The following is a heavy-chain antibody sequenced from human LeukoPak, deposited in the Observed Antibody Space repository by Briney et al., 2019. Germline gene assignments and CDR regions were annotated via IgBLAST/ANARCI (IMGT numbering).Heavy chain of an antibody. CDR1: GFTFSSYD. CDR2: IGTAGDT. J-gene: IGHJ4*02. Sequence: PGGSLRLSCAASGFTFSSYDMHWARQATGKGLEWVSAIGTAGDTYYPGSVKGRFTISRENAKNSLYLQMNSLRAGDTAVYYCARGGPAVGIAAAGTFDYWGQGTLVTVSS. V-gene: IGHV3-13*01. D-gene: IGHD6-13*01. CDR3: ARGGPAVGIAAAGTFDY.